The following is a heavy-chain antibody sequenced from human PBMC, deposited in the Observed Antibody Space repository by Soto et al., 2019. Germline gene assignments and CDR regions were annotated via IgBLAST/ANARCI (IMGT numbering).Heavy chain of an antibody. CDR3: VKDDGGYPSTAPH. J-gene: IGHJ4*02. Sequence: EVQLLESGGGLVQPEGSLRLSCAASGITISNYPMSWVRQAPGKGLDWVSGISGSGDRTYYADSAKGRFTISKDISKNSLSLQLDSLGVEDTAVNFCVKDDGGYPSTAPHWGQGTLVTVSS. V-gene: IGHV3-23*01. CDR1: GITISNYP. D-gene: IGHD3-22*01. CDR2: ISGSGDRT.